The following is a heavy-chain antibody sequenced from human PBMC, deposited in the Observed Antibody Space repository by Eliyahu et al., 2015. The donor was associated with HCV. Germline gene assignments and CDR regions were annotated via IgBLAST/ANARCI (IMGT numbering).Heavy chain of an antibody. D-gene: IGHD4-23*01. CDR2: ISSTSTFI. V-gene: IGHV3-21*01. Sequence: EVQVVESGGGLVKPGGSLRLSCVASGFTFSSYSINWVRQTPGKGLEWVSSISSTSTFIHYADSVKGRFTISRDNAKNSSFLQMDSLRAEDTAIYYCARDKLYYFDYWGQGTPVTVSS. CDR1: GFTFSSYS. CDR3: ARDKLYYFDY. J-gene: IGHJ4*02.